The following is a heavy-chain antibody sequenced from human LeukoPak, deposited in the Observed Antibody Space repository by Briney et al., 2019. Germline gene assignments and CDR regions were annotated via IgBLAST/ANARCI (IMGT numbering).Heavy chain of an antibody. D-gene: IGHD2-2*01. CDR2: INHSGST. CDR1: GGSFSGYC. J-gene: IGHJ4*02. V-gene: IGHV4-34*01. Sequence: SSETLSLTCAVYGGSFSGYCWSWIRQPPGKGLEWIGEINHSGSTNYNPSLRSRVTISVDTSKNQFSLKLSSVTAADTAVYYCARGSDDTRSSPFDYWGQGTLVTVSS. CDR3: ARGSDDTRSSPFDY.